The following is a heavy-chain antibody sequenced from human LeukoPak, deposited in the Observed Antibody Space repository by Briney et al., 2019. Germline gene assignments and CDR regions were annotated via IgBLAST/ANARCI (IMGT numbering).Heavy chain of an antibody. CDR2: ISSSGSTI. J-gene: IGHJ4*02. V-gene: IGHV3-11*01. D-gene: IGHD3-16*02. CDR3: ASFPMITFGGVIYDYFDY. CDR1: GFTFGDYY. Sequence: GGSLRLSCAASGFTFGDYYMSWIRQAPGKGLEWVSYISSSGSTIYYADSVKGRFTISRDNAKNSLYLQMNSLRAEDTAVYYCASFPMITFGGVIYDYFDYWGQGTLVTVSS.